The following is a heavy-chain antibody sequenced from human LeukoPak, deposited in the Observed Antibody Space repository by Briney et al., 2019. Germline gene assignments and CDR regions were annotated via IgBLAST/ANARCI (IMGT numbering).Heavy chain of an antibody. CDR3: ARDGSQKDAFDM. Sequence: ASVKVSCKASGYTFTIYNIHWVRQAPGQGLEWMGIINPSGGDTSYAQKFQGRVTMTRDMSTSTVYMELGSLRSEDTAVYFCARDGSQKDAFDMWGQGTKVTVSS. D-gene: IGHD5-12*01. J-gene: IGHJ3*02. V-gene: IGHV1-46*01. CDR1: GYTFTIYN. CDR2: INPSGGDT.